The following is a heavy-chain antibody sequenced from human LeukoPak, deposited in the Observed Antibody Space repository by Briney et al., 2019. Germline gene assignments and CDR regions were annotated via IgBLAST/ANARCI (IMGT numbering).Heavy chain of an antibody. Sequence: GGSLRLSCAASGFTFSSYGMHWVRQAPGKGLEWVAVISYDGSNKYYADSVKGRFTISRDNSKNTLYLQMNSLRAEDTAVYYCAKLDDSSSWSEGGYWGLGTLVTVSS. J-gene: IGHJ4*02. CDR1: GFTFSSYG. CDR3: AKLDDSSSWSEGGY. D-gene: IGHD6-13*01. CDR2: ISYDGSNK. V-gene: IGHV3-30*18.